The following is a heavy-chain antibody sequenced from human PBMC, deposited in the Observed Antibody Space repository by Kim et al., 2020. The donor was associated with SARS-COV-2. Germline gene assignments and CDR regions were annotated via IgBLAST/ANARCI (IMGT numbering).Heavy chain of an antibody. D-gene: IGHD6-25*01. J-gene: IGHJ6*02. CDR1: GFSFTNAW. CDR3: TTGHITSRGAHALDV. V-gene: IGHV3-15*01. CDR2: VKSKSDGGTT. Sequence: GGSLRLSCAASGFSFTNAWMNWVRQAPGKGLEWVGRVKSKSDGGTTDYAAPVKGRFTISRDDSRNTLYLQINSLKTEDTAVYYCTTGHITSRGAHALDVWGQGTTVTVSS.